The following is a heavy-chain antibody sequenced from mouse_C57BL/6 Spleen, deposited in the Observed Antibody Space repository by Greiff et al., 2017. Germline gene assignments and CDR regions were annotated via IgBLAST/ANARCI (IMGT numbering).Heavy chain of an antibody. CDR3: ARSGYYGSFAY. CDR1: GYTFTSYW. CDR2: INPSNGGT. V-gene: IGHV1-53*01. J-gene: IGHJ3*01. Sequence: QVHVKQPGTELVQPGASVKLSCKASGYTFTSYWMHWVKQRPGQGLEWIGNINPSNGGTTYNEKFKSKATLTVDKSSSTAYMQLSSLTSEDAAVYYCARSGYYGSFAYWGQGTLVTVSA. D-gene: IGHD1-1*01.